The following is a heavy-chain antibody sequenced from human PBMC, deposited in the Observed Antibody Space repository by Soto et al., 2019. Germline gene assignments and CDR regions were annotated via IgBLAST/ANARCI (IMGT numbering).Heavy chain of an antibody. CDR3: ARDDCSGGNCYFDY. J-gene: IGHJ4*02. CDR2: ISAYNGNT. V-gene: IGHV1-18*01. Sequence: GASVKVSCKASGYTFTSYGISWVRQAPGQGLEWMGWISAYNGNTDYAQKLQGRVTMTTDTSTSTAYMELRSLRSDDTAVYYCARDDCSGGNCYFDYWGQGTLVTVSS. CDR1: GYTFTSYG. D-gene: IGHD2-15*01.